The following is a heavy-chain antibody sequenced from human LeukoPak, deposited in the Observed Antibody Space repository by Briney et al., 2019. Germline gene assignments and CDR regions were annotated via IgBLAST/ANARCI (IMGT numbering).Heavy chain of an antibody. V-gene: IGHV3-9*01. CDR1: GFTFDDYA. Sequence: DRSLRLSCAASGFTFDDYAMHWVRQAPGKGLEWVSGISWNSGSIGYADSVKGRFTISRDNAKNSLYLQMNSLRAEDTALYYCAKDIGAVAGYAFDIWGQGTMVTVSS. CDR2: ISWNSGSI. D-gene: IGHD6-19*01. J-gene: IGHJ3*02. CDR3: AKDIGAVAGYAFDI.